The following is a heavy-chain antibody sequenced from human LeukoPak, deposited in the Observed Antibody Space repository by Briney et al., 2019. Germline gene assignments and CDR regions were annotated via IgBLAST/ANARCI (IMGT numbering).Heavy chain of an antibody. Sequence: PGGSLGLSCTASGFTFSNYWMNWVRQPPGKGLEWIGSIYYSGSTYHNPSLKSRVTIFVDTSKNQFSLKLSSVTAADTAVYYCARQIVGATFWFDSWGQGTLVTVSS. V-gene: IGHV4-39*01. D-gene: IGHD1-26*01. J-gene: IGHJ5*01. CDR1: GFTFSNYW. CDR2: IYYSGST. CDR3: ARQIVGATFWFDS.